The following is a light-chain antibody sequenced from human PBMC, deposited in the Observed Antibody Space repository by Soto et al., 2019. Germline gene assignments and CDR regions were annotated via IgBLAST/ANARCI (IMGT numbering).Light chain of an antibody. J-gene: IGKJ4*01. CDR1: ECVRSSN. V-gene: IGKV3-20*01. Sequence: ILVAHSPGTLSLSPGGRATLSCRASECVRSSNFGWYKHKPGQAPRLLIYGAYSRATGIPDRFSGSGSGTDFTLNISRLEPEDFAVYYCQQYGSSPLTFGGGTKVDIK. CDR3: QQYGSSPLT. CDR2: GAY.